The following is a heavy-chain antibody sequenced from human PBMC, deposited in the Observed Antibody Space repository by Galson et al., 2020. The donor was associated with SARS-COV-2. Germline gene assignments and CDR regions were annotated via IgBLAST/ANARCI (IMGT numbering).Heavy chain of an antibody. Sequence: SQTLSLTCTVSGASISSGSYYWSWIRQPAGKGLEWIGRIYKSGNPNYNPSLCSQVTISVDTSKNQFSMKLTSVTAADTAVYYCARGNSPCVTIFGVLTGTCGMDVWGQGTTVTVSS. CDR1: GASISSGSYY. J-gene: IGHJ6*02. CDR2: IYKSGNP. V-gene: IGHV4-61*02. CDR3: ARGNSPCVTIFGVLTGTCGMDV. D-gene: IGHD3-3*01.